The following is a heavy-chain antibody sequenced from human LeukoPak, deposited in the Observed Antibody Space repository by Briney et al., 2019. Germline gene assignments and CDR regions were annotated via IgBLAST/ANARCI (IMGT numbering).Heavy chain of an antibody. Sequence: SETLSLTCTVSGGSIRSNDYYWGWIRQQPGKGLEWIGFIYYSRTTYYSPYLRSRVSISVDTSRKQFSLNLNSVTAADTAVYYCARDWIVRGVIIWPPNTFFKYYGLDVWGQGTTVIVSS. CDR1: GGSIRSNDYY. CDR3: ARDWIVRGVIIWPPNTFFKYYGLDV. V-gene: IGHV4-31*03. CDR2: IYYSRTT. J-gene: IGHJ6*02. D-gene: IGHD3-10*01.